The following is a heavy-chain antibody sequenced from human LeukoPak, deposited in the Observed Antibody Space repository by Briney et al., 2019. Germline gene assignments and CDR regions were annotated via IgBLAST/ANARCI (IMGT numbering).Heavy chain of an antibody. V-gene: IGHV3-23*01. CDR1: GFTFSSSA. CDR2: ISGSGGST. J-gene: IGHJ4*02. D-gene: IGHD3-9*01. Sequence: GGSLRLSCAASGFTFSSSAMSWVRQAPGKGLEWVSGISGSGGSTYYADSVKGRFTISRDNSKNTLYLQMNSLRAEDTAVYYCARGPHGRIYDILTGFDYWGQGTLVTVSS. CDR3: ARGPHGRIYDILTGFDY.